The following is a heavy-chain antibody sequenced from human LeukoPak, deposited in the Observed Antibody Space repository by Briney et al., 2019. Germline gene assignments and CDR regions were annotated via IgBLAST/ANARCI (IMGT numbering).Heavy chain of an antibody. Sequence: GGSLRLSCAASGFTFSSYAMSWVRQAPGKGLEWVSAISGSGGSTYYADSAKGRFTISRDNSKNTLYLQMNSLRAEDTAVYYCAKSVAVAGDFDYWGQGTLVTVSS. CDR2: ISGSGGST. CDR1: GFTFSSYA. V-gene: IGHV3-23*01. CDR3: AKSVAVAGDFDY. D-gene: IGHD6-19*01. J-gene: IGHJ4*02.